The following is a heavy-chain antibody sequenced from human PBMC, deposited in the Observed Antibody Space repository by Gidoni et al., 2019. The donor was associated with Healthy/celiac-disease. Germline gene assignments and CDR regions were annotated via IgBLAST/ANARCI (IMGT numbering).Heavy chain of an antibody. CDR3: ARDRDGLDY. CDR2: ISYDGSNK. J-gene: IGHJ4*02. CDR1: GFTFSSYA. V-gene: IGHV3-30*04. Sequence: QVQLVESGGGVVQPGRSLRLSCAAFGFTFSSYAMHWVRQAPGKGLEWVAGISYDGSNKYYADSVKGRFTISRDNSKNTLYLQMNSLRAEDTAVYYCARDRDGLDYWGQGTLVTVSS.